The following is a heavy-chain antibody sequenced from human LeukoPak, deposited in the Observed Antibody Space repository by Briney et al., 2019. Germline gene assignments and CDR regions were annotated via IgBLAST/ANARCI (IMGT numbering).Heavy chain of an antibody. J-gene: IGHJ5*02. CDR3: ARADRLHGGPYLIGP. D-gene: IGHD2-21*01. CDR2: INPNSGGT. V-gene: IGHV1-2*02. Sequence: ASVKVSCKTSGYSFTDYYMHWVRQAPGQGLEWMGWINPNSGGTSSAQRFQGRVTMTRDTSISTVYMEVSWLTSDDTAIYYCARADRLHGGPYLIGPWGQGTLVTVSS. CDR1: GYSFTDYY.